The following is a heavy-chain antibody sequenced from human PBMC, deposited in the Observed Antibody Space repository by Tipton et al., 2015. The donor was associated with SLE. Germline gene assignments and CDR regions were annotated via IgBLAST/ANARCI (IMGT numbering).Heavy chain of an antibody. CDR3: ARGRLVFPFDY. CDR1: GGSFSGYY. J-gene: IGHJ4*02. V-gene: IGHV4-34*01. CDR2: INHSGST. D-gene: IGHD6-19*01. Sequence: TLSLTCAVYGGSFSGYYWSWIRQPPGKGLEWIGEINHSGSTNYNPSLKSRVTISVDTSKNQFSLKLSSVTAADTAVYYCARGRLVFPFDYWGQGTLVTVSS.